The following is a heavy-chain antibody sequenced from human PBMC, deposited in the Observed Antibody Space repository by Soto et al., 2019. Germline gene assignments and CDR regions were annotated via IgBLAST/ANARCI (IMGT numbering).Heavy chain of an antibody. J-gene: IGHJ5*02. CDR3: ARKYDFWSGRGYGFDP. CDR1: VGSISSGDYY. D-gene: IGHD3-3*01. CDR2: IYYSGST. V-gene: IGHV4-30-4*01. Sequence: PSETLSLTCTVSVGSISSGDYYWSWIRQPPGKGLEWIEYIYYSGSTYYNPSLKSRVTISVDTSKNQFSLKLSSVTAADTAVYYCARKYDFWSGRGYGFDPWGQGTLVTVSS.